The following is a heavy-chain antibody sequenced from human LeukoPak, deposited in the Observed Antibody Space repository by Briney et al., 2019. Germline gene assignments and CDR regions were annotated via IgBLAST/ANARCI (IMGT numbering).Heavy chain of an antibody. CDR1: GGSISSYY. J-gene: IGHJ3*02. CDR2: IYYSGST. V-gene: IGHV4-59*01. CDR3: ARANYYDSSGYYFYAFDI. Sequence: SETLSLTCTVSGGSISSYYWSWIRQPPGKGLEWIGYIYYSGSTNYNPSLKSRVTISVDTSKNQFSLELSSVTAADTAVYYCARANYYDSSGYYFYAFDIWGQGTMVTVSS. D-gene: IGHD3-22*01.